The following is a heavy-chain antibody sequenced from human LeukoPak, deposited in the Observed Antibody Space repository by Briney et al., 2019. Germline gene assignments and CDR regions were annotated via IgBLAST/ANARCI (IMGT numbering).Heavy chain of an antibody. CDR1: GFTFSSYG. Sequence: PGGSLRLSCAASGFTFSSYGMHWVRQAPGKGLEWVAFIRYDGSNKYYADSVKGRFTISRDNSKNTLYLQMNSLRAEDTAVYYCAKIGPVGATNPYYFDSWGQGALVTVSS. D-gene: IGHD1-26*01. CDR2: IRYDGSNK. V-gene: IGHV3-30*02. J-gene: IGHJ4*02. CDR3: AKIGPVGATNPYYFDS.